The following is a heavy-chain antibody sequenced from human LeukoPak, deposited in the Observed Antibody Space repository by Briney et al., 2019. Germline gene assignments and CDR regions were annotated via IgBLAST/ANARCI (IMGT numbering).Heavy chain of an antibody. Sequence: SETLSLTCTVSGGSISSGSYYWSWIRQPAGQGLEWIGRFYTSGRTNYNPSLKSRVTISVDTSKNEFSLQLRSVTAADTAVYYCAREVGVGLDWFDPWGQGTLLTVSS. J-gene: IGHJ5*02. CDR1: GGSISSGSYY. CDR3: AREVGVGLDWFDP. V-gene: IGHV4-61*02. CDR2: FYTSGRT. D-gene: IGHD3-10*01.